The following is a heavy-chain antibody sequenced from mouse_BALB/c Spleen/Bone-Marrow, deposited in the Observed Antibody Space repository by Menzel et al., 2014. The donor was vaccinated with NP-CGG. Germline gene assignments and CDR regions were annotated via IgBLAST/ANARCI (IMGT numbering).Heavy chain of an antibody. CDR1: GYTFTSYW. CDR3: AREMEFDITTVVATGGYYFDY. Sequence: LQESGAELVKPGASLKLSCKASGYTFTSYWMHWVKQRPGQGLEWIGEINPSNGRANYNEKFKSKATLTVDKSSSTAYMQLSSLTSEDSAVYYCAREMEFDITTVVATGGYYFDYWGQGTTLTVSS. CDR2: INPSNGRA. J-gene: IGHJ2*01. V-gene: IGHV1S81*02. D-gene: IGHD1-1*01.